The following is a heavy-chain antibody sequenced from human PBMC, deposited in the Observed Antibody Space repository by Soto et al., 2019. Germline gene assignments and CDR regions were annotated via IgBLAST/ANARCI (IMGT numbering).Heavy chain of an antibody. CDR1: GGTFSSYA. CDR3: ARDNGDWYFDL. J-gene: IGHJ2*01. V-gene: IGHV1-69*13. Sequence: WASVKVSCKASGGTFSSYAISWVRQAPGQGLEWMGGIIPIFGTANYAQKFQGRVTITADESTSTAYMELSSLRSEDTAVYYCARDNGDWYFDLWGRGTLVTVSS. CDR2: IIPIFGTA.